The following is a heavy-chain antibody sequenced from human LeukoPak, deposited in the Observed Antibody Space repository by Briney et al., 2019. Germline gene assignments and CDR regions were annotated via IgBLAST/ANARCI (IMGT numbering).Heavy chain of an antibody. CDR2: IYYSETT. Sequence: SETLSLTCTVSGGSISSTGYYWDWIRQPPGKGLEWLGSIYYSETTYYNSSLKSRVTISLNTSKNQFSLRLNSVTAADTAVYYCARQVSDYYYYYIDVWGKGATVTASS. CDR1: GGSISSTGYY. J-gene: IGHJ6*03. V-gene: IGHV4-39*01. CDR3: ARQVSDYYYYYIDV. D-gene: IGHD5/OR15-5a*01.